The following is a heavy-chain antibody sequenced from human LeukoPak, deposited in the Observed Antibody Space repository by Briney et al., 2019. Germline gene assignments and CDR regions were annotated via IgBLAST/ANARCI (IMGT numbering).Heavy chain of an antibody. Sequence: PGGSLRLSCAASGFTFNTYGMSWVRQAPGKGLEWVSAISGSGGSTYYADSVTGRFTISRDNSKNTLFLQMNSLRAEDTAVYYCAKADYYYMDVWGKGTTVTVSS. V-gene: IGHV3-23*01. CDR1: GFTFNTYG. J-gene: IGHJ6*03. CDR3: AKADYYYMDV. CDR2: ISGSGGST.